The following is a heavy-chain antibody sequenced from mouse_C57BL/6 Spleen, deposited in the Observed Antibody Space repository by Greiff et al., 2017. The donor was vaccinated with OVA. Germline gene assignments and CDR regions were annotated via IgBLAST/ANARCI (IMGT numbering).Heavy chain of an antibody. CDR3: ARGDYDDGAWFAY. CDR2: IDPSDRET. J-gene: IGHJ3*01. V-gene: IGHV1-52*01. CDR1: GYTFTSYW. D-gene: IGHD2-4*01. Sequence: QVQLQQPGAELVRPGSSVKLSCKASGYTFTSYWMHWVKQRPIQGLEWIGNIDPSDRETHYNQKFKDKATLTVDKSSSTAYMQLSSLTSEDSAVYYCARGDYDDGAWFAYWGQGTLVTVSA.